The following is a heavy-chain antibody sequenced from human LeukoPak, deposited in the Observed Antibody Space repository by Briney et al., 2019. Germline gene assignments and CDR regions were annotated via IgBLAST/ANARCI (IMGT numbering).Heavy chain of an antibody. J-gene: IGHJ3*02. CDR3: ARPRRYDSTGHPEDAFDI. D-gene: IGHD3-22*01. CDR1: GFTFSSYW. Sequence: GGSLRLSCAASGFTFSSYWMHWVRQAPGKGLVWVSRINSDGSSTSYADSVKGRFTISRDNAKNTVYLQMNSLSAEDTAVYYCARPRRYDSTGHPEDAFDIWGQGTMVTVSS. V-gene: IGHV3-74*01. CDR2: INSDGSST.